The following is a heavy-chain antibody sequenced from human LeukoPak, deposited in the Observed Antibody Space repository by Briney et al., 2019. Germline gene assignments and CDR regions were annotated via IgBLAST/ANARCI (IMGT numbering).Heavy chain of an antibody. V-gene: IGHV3-21*01. Sequence: GGSLRLSCEASGFTFSNYAMSWVRQAPGKGLEWVSSISSSSTYIYYADSVKGRFTISRDNAKNSLYLQMNSLRAEDTAEYYCARGHTAVTRHFDFWGQGTLVTVSS. J-gene: IGHJ4*02. CDR2: ISSSSTYI. D-gene: IGHD4-17*01. CDR3: ARGHTAVTRHFDF. CDR1: GFTFSNYA.